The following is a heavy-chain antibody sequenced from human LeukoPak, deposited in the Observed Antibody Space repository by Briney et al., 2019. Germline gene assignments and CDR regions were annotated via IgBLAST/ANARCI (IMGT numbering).Heavy chain of an antibody. V-gene: IGHV4-59*01. D-gene: IGHD2-2*01. Sequence: SETLSLTCTVSGGSISSSYWSWIRQPPGKGLEWIGYIYYSGSTSYNPSLKSRVTISVDASKNQFSLKLSSVTAADTAVYYCVRGNRCSSTSCQFYYYYGMDVWGRGTTVTVSS. CDR3: VRGNRCSSTSCQFYYYYGMDV. J-gene: IGHJ6*02. CDR1: GGSISSSY. CDR2: IYYSGST.